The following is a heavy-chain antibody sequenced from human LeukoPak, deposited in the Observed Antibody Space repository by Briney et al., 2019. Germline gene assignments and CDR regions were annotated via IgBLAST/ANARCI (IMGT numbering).Heavy chain of an antibody. Sequence: TSETLSLTCTVSGGSISSYYWSWIRQPPGKGLEWIGYIYYSGSTNYNPSLKSRVTISVDTSKNQFSLKLSSVTAADTAVYYCARAAPLEIWGQGTMVTVSS. CDR1: GGSISSYY. V-gene: IGHV4-59*01. CDR3: ARAAPLEI. CDR2: IYYSGST. J-gene: IGHJ3*02.